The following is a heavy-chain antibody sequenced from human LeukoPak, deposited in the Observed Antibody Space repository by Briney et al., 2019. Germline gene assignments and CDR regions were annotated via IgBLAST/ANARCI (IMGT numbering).Heavy chain of an antibody. CDR2: INSEGSST. Sequence: GGSLRLSCAASGFTFSSYGMHWVRQAPGKGLVWFSRINSEGSSTTYADSVKGRFTISRDNAKNILYLQMNSLRAEDTAVYHCARDPAPQGWFDSWGQGTLVTVSS. CDR3: ARDPAPQGWFDS. CDR1: GFTFSSYG. J-gene: IGHJ5*01. V-gene: IGHV3-74*01.